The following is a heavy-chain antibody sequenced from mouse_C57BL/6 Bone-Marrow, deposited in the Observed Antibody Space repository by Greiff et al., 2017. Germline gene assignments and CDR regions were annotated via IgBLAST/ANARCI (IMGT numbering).Heavy chain of an antibody. D-gene: IGHD1-1*01. J-gene: IGHJ1*03. Sequence: QVQLQQSGAELARPGASVKLSCKASGYTFTSYGISWVKQRTGQGLEWIGEIYPRSGNTYYNEKFKGKATLTADKSSSTAYMELRSLTSEDSAVYFCAGDYYGSFHWYFDVWGTGTTVTVSS. V-gene: IGHV1-81*01. CDR2: IYPRSGNT. CDR3: AGDYYGSFHWYFDV. CDR1: GYTFTSYG.